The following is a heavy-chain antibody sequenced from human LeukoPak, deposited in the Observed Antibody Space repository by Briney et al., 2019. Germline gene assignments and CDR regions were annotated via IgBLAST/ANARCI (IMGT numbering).Heavy chain of an antibody. V-gene: IGHV3-30*18. D-gene: IGHD3-10*01. J-gene: IGHJ4*02. CDR3: AKDFIARVRGSPPGQ. Sequence: GGSLRLSCAASGFTFSSYGMHWVRQAPGKGLEWVAVISYDGFYKYYADSVKGRFTISSDNSKNTLYLQMNSLRTEDTALYYCAKDFIARVRGSPPGQWGQGTLVTVSS. CDR1: GFTFSSYG. CDR2: ISYDGFYK.